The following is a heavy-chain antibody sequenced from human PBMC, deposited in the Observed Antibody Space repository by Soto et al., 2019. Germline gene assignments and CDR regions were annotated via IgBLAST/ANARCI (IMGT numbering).Heavy chain of an antibody. CDR1: GGSISSGDYF. J-gene: IGHJ4*02. CDR3: ARDDCSGGSCYWFE. Sequence: QVQLQESGPGLVKPAQTLSLTCAVSGGSISSGDYFWSWIRQLPGKGLEWIGYISYSGSTYYNPSLKSRVEISVDTSKNQLSLKLTSVTAADTAVYYCARDDCSGGSCYWFEWGQGTLVTVSS. V-gene: IGHV4-31*11. CDR2: ISYSGST. D-gene: IGHD2-15*01.